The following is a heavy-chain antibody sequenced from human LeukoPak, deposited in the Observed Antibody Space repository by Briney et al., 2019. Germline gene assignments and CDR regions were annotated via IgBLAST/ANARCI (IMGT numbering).Heavy chain of an antibody. CDR3: ARLEYYYQHRFDY. D-gene: IGHD3-10*01. CDR1: GGSVNSHY. Sequence: SETLSLTCTVSGGSVNSHYWSWIRQPPGKGLEWIGYLYFSGSTGYNPSLKSRVSISVETSKNQFSLRLSSVTAADTAVYYCARLEYYYQHRFDYWGQGTLVTVSS. CDR2: LYFSGST. J-gene: IGHJ4*02. V-gene: IGHV4-59*08.